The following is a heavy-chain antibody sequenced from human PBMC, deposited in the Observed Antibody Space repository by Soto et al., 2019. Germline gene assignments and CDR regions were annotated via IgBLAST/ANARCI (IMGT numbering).Heavy chain of an antibody. J-gene: IGHJ5*02. CDR1: GFTFSSYA. Sequence: GGSLRLSCAASGFTFSSYAMSWVRQAPGKGLEWVSAISGSGGSTYYADSVKGRFTISRDNSRNTLYLQMNSLKPEDTAVYYCARGLVVVVKNDWFDPWGQGTRVTVSS. CDR3: ARGLVVVVKNDWFDP. CDR2: ISGSGGST. D-gene: IGHD3-22*01. V-gene: IGHV3-23*01.